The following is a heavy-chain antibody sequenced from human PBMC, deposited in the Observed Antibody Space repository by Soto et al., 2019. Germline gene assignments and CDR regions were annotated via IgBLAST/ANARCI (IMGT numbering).Heavy chain of an antibody. CDR3: AREDYDFWSGYYKNWFDP. V-gene: IGHV3-21*01. CDR2: ISSSSSYI. D-gene: IGHD3-3*01. J-gene: IGHJ5*02. CDR1: GFTFSSYS. Sequence: GGSLRLSCAASGFTFSSYSMNWVRQAPGKGLEWVSSISSSSSYIYYADSVKGRFTISKDNAKNSLYLQMNSLRAEDTAVYYCAREDYDFWSGYYKNWFDPWGQRTLVTVSS.